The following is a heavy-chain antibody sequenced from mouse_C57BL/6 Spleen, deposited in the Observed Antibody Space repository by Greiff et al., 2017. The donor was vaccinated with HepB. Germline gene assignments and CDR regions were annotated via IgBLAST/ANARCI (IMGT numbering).Heavy chain of an antibody. CDR3: AKSITTVVARDAMDY. CDR2: IWRGGST. Sequence: QLQQSGPGLVQPSQSLSITCTVSGFSLTSYGVHWVRQSPGKGLEWLGVIWRGGSTDYNAAFMSRLSITKDNSKSQVFFKMNSLQADDTAIYYCAKSITTVVARDAMDYWGQGTSVTVSS. V-gene: IGHV2-5*01. CDR1: GFSLTSYG. D-gene: IGHD1-1*01. J-gene: IGHJ4*01.